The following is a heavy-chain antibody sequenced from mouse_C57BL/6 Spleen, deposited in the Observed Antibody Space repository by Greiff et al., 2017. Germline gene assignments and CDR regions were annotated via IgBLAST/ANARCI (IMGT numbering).Heavy chain of an antibody. Sequence: QVQLQQSGPELVKPGASVKLSCKASGYAFSSSWMNWVKQRPGMGLEWIGRIYPGDGDPNYNGKFKGKATLTADKSSSPAYMQLSSLTSGDSAVYFCARLRDCVDSWGQGTTLTVSS. J-gene: IGHJ2*01. CDR2: IYPGDGDP. CDR1: GYAFSSSW. D-gene: IGHD1-1*01. V-gene: IGHV1-82*01. CDR3: ARLRDCVDS.